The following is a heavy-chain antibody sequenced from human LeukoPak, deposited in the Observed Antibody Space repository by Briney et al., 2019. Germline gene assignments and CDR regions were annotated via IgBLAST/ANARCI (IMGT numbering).Heavy chain of an antibody. V-gene: IGHV1-2*02. CDR3: AINNDYGDFDY. Sequence: ASVKVSCKASGYTFTGYYMHWVRQAPGQGLEGMGWINPNSGGTNYAQKFQGRVTMTRETSISTAYMELSRLRSDDTAVYYCAINNDYGDFDYWGQGTLVTVSS. D-gene: IGHD4-17*01. CDR2: INPNSGGT. CDR1: GYTFTGYY. J-gene: IGHJ4*02.